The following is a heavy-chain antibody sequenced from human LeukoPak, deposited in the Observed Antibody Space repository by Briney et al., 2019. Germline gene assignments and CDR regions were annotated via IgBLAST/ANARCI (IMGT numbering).Heavy chain of an antibody. D-gene: IGHD3-10*01. CDR3: ARADNAGSTYFDY. Sequence: SQTLSLTCTVSGGSISSDNNHWSWIRQPAGKGLEWIGRIYTSGSTNYNPSLKSRVTISMGTSKNQFSLKLSSVTAADTAVYYCARADNAGSTYFDYWGQGTLVTVSS. V-gene: IGHV4-61*02. CDR1: GGSISSDNNH. J-gene: IGHJ4*02. CDR2: IYTSGST.